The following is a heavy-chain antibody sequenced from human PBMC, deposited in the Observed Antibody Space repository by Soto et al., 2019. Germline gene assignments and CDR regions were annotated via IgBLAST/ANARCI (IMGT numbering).Heavy chain of an antibody. CDR2: IWYDGSNK. CDR3: AREFLTESLFTSMDV. Sequence: GGSLRLSCAASGFTFSSYGMHWVRQAPGKGLEWVAVIWYDGSNKYYADSVKGRFTISRDNSKNTLYLQMNSLRAEDTAVYYCAREFLTESLFTSMDVWGQGTTVTVSS. V-gene: IGHV3-33*01. D-gene: IGHD3-3*01. J-gene: IGHJ6*02. CDR1: GFTFSSYG.